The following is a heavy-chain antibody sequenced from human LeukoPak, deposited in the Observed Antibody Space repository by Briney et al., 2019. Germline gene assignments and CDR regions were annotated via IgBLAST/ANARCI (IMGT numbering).Heavy chain of an antibody. Sequence: PGGSLRLSCAASGFTFSSYSINWVRQAPGKGLEWLSSLSGSSTYIYYADSVKGRFTVSRDNAKNSLYLQMNSLRAEDTAVYYCARDSTHGSGRHFDYWGQGTLVTVSS. D-gene: IGHD3-10*01. J-gene: IGHJ4*02. V-gene: IGHV3-21*01. CDR1: GFTFSSYS. CDR2: LSGSSTYI. CDR3: ARDSTHGSGRHFDY.